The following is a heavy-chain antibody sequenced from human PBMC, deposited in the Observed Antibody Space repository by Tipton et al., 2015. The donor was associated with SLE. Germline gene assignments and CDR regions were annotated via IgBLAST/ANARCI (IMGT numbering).Heavy chain of an antibody. CDR2: VDPRTGNT. V-gene: IGHV1-46*01. CDR1: GYSITSYY. J-gene: IGHJ5*02. D-gene: IGHD2-15*01. CDR3: AKVPVPGAFTPGGGWFDP. Sequence: QLVQSGAEVKKPGDSVSISCKTSGYSITSYYIHWVRRAPGQGLEWMGLVDPRTGNTFFAEKFQGRVTTTRDTSSSTVHMELSSLRSEDTAVFYCAKVPVPGAFTPGGGWFDPWGQGTPVTVSS.